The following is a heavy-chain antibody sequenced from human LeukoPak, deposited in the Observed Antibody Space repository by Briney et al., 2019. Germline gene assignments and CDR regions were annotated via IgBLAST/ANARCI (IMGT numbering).Heavy chain of an antibody. V-gene: IGHV4-39*01. D-gene: IGHD6-13*01. CDR3: ARRQQLRATDYFDY. CDR2: IYYSGST. Sequence: SETLSLTCTVSGGSISSSSYYWGWIRQPPGKGLEWIGSIYYSGSTYYNPSLKSRVTISVDTSKNQFSQKLSSVTAADTAVYYCARRQQLRATDYFDYWGQGTLVTVSS. CDR1: GGSISSSSYY. J-gene: IGHJ4*02.